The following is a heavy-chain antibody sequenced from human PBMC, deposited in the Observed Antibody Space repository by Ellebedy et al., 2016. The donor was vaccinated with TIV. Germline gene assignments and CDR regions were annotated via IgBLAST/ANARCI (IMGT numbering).Heavy chain of an antibody. CDR3: ARRRGSYSFDY. V-gene: IGHV3-7*03. Sequence: PGGSLRLSCAASGFSVSSNYVNWVRQAPGKGLEWVANINHEGSEKYYVDSVKGRFTISRDNAKNSLYLQMSSLRVEDTAIYYCARRRGSYSFDYWGQGTLVTVSS. CDR1: GFSVSSNY. J-gene: IGHJ4*02. D-gene: IGHD1-26*01. CDR2: INHEGSEK.